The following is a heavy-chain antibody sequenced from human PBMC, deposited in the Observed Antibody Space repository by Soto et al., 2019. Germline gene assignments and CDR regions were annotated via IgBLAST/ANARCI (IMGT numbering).Heavy chain of an antibody. CDR1: GVNVCSSG. CDR2: ISSSSSTI. J-gene: IGHJ4*02. V-gene: IGHV3-48*01. CDR3: ARDDSSGWPN. D-gene: IGHD6-19*01. Sequence: GGPLRLSWRASGVNVCSSGMDVARQAPGKGLEWVSYISSSSSTIYYADSVKGRFTISRDNAKNSLYLQMNSLRAEDTAVYYCARDDSSGWPNWGQGSLVTVSS.